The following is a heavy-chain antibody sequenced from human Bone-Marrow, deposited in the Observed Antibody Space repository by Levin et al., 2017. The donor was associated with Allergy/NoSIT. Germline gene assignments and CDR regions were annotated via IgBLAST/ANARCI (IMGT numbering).Heavy chain of an antibody. CDR1: GFIFSAYS. CDR2: IRHGGTPK. Sequence: GGSLRLSCTASGFIFSAYSIHWVRQAPGKGLEWVACIRHGGTPKTYADSVKGRFAISRDDSKDTVFLQMTSLRVEDTAVYYCARDEGIAGEDHWGQGTLVTVSS. V-gene: IGHV3-30*02. D-gene: IGHD3-10*01. J-gene: IGHJ4*02. CDR3: ARDEGIAGEDH.